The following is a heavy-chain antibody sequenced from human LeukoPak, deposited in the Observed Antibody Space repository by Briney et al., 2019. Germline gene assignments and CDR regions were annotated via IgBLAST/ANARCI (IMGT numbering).Heavy chain of an antibody. CDR3: AKARIASAGTGAFDV. J-gene: IGHJ3*01. D-gene: IGHD6-13*01. V-gene: IGHV3-23*01. CDR1: GFTVSSYG. CDR2: FSATDGSS. Sequence: GGSLRLSCAASGFTVSSYGVTWVRQAPGKGLEWVSAFSATDGSSQYAESVKGRFTISRDNSKNSLYLQMNSLRDEDTAVYYCAKARIASAGTGAFDVWGQGTMVTVSS.